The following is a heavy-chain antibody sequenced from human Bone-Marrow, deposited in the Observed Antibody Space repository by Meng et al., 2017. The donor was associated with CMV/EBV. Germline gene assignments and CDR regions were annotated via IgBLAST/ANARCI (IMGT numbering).Heavy chain of an antibody. D-gene: IGHD2-2*01. CDR1: GFTFGDYA. V-gene: IGHV3-49*04. CDR3: TRDCSSTSCSPFDY. CDR2: IRSKAYGGTT. J-gene: IGHJ4*02. Sequence: GESLKISCTASGFTFGDYAMSWVRQAPGKGLEWVGFIRSKAYGGTTEYAASVKGRFTISRDDSKSIAYLQMNSLKTEDTAVYYCTRDCSSTSCSPFDYWGQGKLVPVSS.